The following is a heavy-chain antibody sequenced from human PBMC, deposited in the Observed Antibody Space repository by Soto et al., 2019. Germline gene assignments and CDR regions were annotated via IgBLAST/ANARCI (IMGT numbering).Heavy chain of an antibody. CDR2: IWYDGSNK. D-gene: IGHD2-2*01. CDR3: ARDAAIEYCSSTSCTDNYYYCGMDV. J-gene: IGHJ6*02. V-gene: IGHV3-33*01. Sequence: GGSLRLSCAASGFTFSSYGMHWVRQAPGKGLEWVAVIWYDGSNKYYADSVKGRFTISRDNSKNTLYLQMNSLRAEDTAVYYCARDAAIEYCSSTSCTDNYYYCGMDVSCPATTVTGS. CDR1: GFTFSSYG.